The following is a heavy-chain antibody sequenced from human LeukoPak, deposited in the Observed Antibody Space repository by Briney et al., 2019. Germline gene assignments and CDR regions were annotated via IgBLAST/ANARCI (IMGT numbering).Heavy chain of an antibody. CDR2: IYYSGST. CDR3: AGVVGCSGGSCYLMDY. V-gene: IGHV4-59*01. Sequence: KPSETLSLTCTVSGGSISSYYWSWIRQPPGKGLEWIGYIYYSGSTNYNPSLKSRVTISVDTSKNQFSLKLSSVTAADTAVYYCAGVVGCSGGSCYLMDYWGQGTLVTVSS. D-gene: IGHD2-15*01. J-gene: IGHJ4*02. CDR1: GGSISSYY.